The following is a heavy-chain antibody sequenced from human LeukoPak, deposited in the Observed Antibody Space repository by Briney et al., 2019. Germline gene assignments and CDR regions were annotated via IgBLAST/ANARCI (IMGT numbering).Heavy chain of an antibody. CDR3: ARDLDGDYGWHFDL. Sequence: GGSLRLSCAASGFTFNTYNMNWVPQAPGKGLEWVSSISSRSSYYIYYANSVKGRFTISRDNAKNSLYLQMDSLRAEDTAVYYCARDLDGDYGWHFDLWGRGTLVTVSS. CDR1: GFTFNTYN. J-gene: IGHJ2*01. V-gene: IGHV3-21*01. CDR2: ISSRSSYYI. D-gene: IGHD4-17*01.